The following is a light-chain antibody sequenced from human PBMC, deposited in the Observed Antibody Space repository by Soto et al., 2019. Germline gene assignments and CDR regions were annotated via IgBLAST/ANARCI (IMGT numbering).Light chain of an antibody. J-gene: IGKJ2*01. CDR3: QPYYSTPPT. CDR1: QSVLYSSNNKNY. V-gene: IGKV4-1*01. CDR2: WAS. Sequence: DIVMTQSPDSLAVSLGERATIKCKSSQSVLYSSNNKNYLAWYQQKPGQPPKLLIYWASTRESGVPDRFSGSGSGTDFALTISSLQAEDVAVYYCQPYYSTPPTFGQGTKLEIK.